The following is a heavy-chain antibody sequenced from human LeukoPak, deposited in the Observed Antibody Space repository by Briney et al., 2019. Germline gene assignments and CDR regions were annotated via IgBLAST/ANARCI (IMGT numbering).Heavy chain of an antibody. J-gene: IGHJ4*02. CDR1: GFTFSSYG. V-gene: IGHV3-30*02. CDR2: IRYDGSNK. D-gene: IGHD5/OR15-5a*01. Sequence: GGSLRLSCAASGFTFSSYGMHWVRQAPRKGLEWVAFIRYDGSNKYYADSVKGRFTISRDNSKNTLYLQMNSLRAEDTAVYYCANQSGSSVMTSPDSALGYWGQGTLVTVSS. CDR3: ANQSGSSVMTSPDSALGY.